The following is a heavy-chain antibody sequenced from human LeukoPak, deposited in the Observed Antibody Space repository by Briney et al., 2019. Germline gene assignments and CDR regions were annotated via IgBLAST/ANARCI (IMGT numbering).Heavy chain of an antibody. CDR1: GFTVSSNY. D-gene: IGHD3-16*02. CDR3: TTVWRYDYVWGSYRVDY. CDR2: IYSGGST. V-gene: IGHV3-53*01. J-gene: IGHJ4*02. Sequence: GGSLRLSCAASGFTVSSNYMSWVRQAPGKGLEWVSVIYSGGSTYYADSVKGRFTISRDNSKNTLYLQMNSLKTEDTAVYYCTTVWRYDYVWGSYRVDYWGQGTLVTVSS.